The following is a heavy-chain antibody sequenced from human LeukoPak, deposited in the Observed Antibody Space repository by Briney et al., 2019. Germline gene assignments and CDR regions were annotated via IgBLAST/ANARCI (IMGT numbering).Heavy chain of an antibody. D-gene: IGHD2-21*01. Sequence: ASVKVSCKASGGTFSSYAISWVRQAPGQGLEWMGGIIPIFGIANYAQKFQGRVTITADEPTSTAYMDLSSLRSEDTALYYCARVRSIAAQSADIDYRGQGTLVTVSS. J-gene: IGHJ4*02. CDR1: GGTFSSYA. V-gene: IGHV1-69*13. CDR3: ARVRSIAAQSADIDY. CDR2: IIPIFGIA.